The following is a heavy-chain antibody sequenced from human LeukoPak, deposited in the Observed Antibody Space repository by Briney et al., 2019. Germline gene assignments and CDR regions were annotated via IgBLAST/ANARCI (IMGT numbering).Heavy chain of an antibody. J-gene: IGHJ5*02. CDR2: INHSGST. CDR3: AIHIVVVPAAKKKNWFDP. CDR1: GGSFSGYY. V-gene: IGHV4-34*01. Sequence: SETQSLTCAVYGGSFSGYYWSWIRQPPGKGLEWIGEINHSGSTNYNPSLKSRVTISVDTSKNQFSLKLSSVTAADTAVYYCAIHIVVVPAAKKKNWFDPWGQGTLVTVSS. D-gene: IGHD2-2*01.